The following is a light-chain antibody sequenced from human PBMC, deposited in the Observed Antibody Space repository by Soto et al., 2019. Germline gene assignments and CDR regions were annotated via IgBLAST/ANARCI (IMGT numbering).Light chain of an antibody. V-gene: IGKV3-11*01. CDR3: QQRSNWPLT. CDR2: DAS. J-gene: IGKJ4*01. CDR1: QSVSSY. Sequence: EIVLTQSPATLSLSPGERATLSCRASQSVSSYLAWYHQKPGQAPRLLIYDASIRATGIPARFSGSGPGTDHTLTSRSLGPEELEVDSCQQRSNWPLTLGGGTKVEIK.